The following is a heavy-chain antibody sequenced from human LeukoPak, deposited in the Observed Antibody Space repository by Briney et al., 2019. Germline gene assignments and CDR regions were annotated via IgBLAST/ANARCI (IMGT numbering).Heavy chain of an antibody. V-gene: IGHV3-7*01. CDR1: GFTFSDNF. CDR2: IKQEGSET. CDR3: VREGFYFFDF. J-gene: IGHJ4*01. Sequence: GGSLRLSCAPSGFTFSDNFMSWVRQVPGKGLWRVANIKQEGSETTYADSVRSRFTTFRNNATVSVYLQMNSLRAEDSATYYCVREGFYFFDFWGQGTLVTVSS.